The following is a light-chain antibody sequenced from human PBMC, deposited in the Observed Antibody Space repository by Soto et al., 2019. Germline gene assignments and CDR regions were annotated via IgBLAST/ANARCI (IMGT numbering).Light chain of an antibody. CDR3: QQHGQWPIT. Sequence: EIVMTQSPATLSVSPGERATLSCRASQSVSSNYLAWYQQKPGQAPRLLIYGISKRATDIPDRFSGSGSGTEFTLTISSLQPEDFATYCCQQHGQWPITFGQGTRLEIK. CDR1: QSVSSN. CDR2: GIS. J-gene: IGKJ5*01. V-gene: IGKV3D-15*01.